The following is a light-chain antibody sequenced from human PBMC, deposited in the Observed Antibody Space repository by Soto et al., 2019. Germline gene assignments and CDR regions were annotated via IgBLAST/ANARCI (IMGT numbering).Light chain of an antibody. J-gene: IGKJ2*01. V-gene: IGKV1-5*03. CDR3: QQFDNYPFT. CDR1: QSISGW. Sequence: DIQMTQSPPTLSASVGDRVTITCRASQSISGWLAWFQQKPGRAPRLLIYKASSLQSGVPSRFSGSGFGTGFTLTISSLQPDDFATYYCQQFDNYPFTFGQGTKLEI. CDR2: KAS.